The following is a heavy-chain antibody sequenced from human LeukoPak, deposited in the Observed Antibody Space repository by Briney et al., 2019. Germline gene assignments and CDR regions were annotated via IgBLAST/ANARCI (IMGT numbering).Heavy chain of an antibody. D-gene: IGHD2-21*01. CDR1: GGSISSRSYY. V-gene: IGHV4-39*01. Sequence: SETVSLTCSVSGGSISSRSYYWGWIRQPPGKGLEWIVGTYYSGSTDYNPSLKSRVTISLDTSKNQFSLKLNSVTAADTAVYYCARLRVSYMDVWGKGTTVTVSS. J-gene: IGHJ6*03. CDR3: ARLRVSYMDV. CDR2: TYYSGST.